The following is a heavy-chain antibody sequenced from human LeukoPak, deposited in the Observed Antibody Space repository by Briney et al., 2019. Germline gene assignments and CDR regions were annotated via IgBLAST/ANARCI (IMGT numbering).Heavy chain of an antibody. Sequence: ASAKVSCKASGYTFTSYAMNWVRQAPGQGLEWMGWISTNTGNPTYAQGFTGRFVFSLDTSVSTAYLQISSLKAEDTAVYYCARNAGYGDYVPFDYWGQGTLVTVSS. CDR3: ARNAGYGDYVPFDY. J-gene: IGHJ4*02. D-gene: IGHD4-17*01. CDR1: GYTFTSYA. CDR2: ISTNTGNP. V-gene: IGHV7-4-1*02.